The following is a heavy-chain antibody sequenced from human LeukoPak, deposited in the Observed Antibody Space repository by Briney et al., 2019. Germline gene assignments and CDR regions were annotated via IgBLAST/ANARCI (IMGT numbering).Heavy chain of an antibody. V-gene: IGHV4-39*01. CDR1: SGSISTSNYY. CDR3: TGSGSYYYFDY. D-gene: IGHD3-10*01. Sequence: SETLSLTCTVSSGSISTSNYYWGWVRQPPGKALEWIGNIFYSGSTYYSPSLKSRVTISVDTSKNQFSLKLSSVTAADTAVYYCTGSGSYYYFDYWGQGTLVTVSS. J-gene: IGHJ4*02. CDR2: IFYSGST.